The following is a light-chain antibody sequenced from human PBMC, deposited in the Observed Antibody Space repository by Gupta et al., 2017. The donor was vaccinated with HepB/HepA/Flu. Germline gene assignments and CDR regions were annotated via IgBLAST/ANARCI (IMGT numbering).Light chain of an antibody. CDR1: QSISNW. CDR3: QQYNSKSET. CDR2: KAS. J-gene: IGKJ1*01. Sequence: IQLTQSPSTLSASVGDRVTITCRASQSISNWLAWYQQKPGQAPKLLIQKASSLESGVPSRFSGSGSGTEFTLTISSLQPDDFATYYCQQYNSKSETFGRGTKVEIK. V-gene: IGKV1-5*03.